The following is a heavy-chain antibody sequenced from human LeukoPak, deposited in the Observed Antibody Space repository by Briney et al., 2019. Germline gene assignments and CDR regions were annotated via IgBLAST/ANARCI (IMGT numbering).Heavy chain of an antibody. CDR1: GFTFTNYN. D-gene: IGHD6-13*01. CDR3: AKGSSSWYPFDY. Sequence: GGSLRLSCAASGFTFTNYNMNWVRQAPGKGLEWVSAISGGGDSTYFADSVKGRFTISRDNSKNTLYLQMNTLGAEDTAVYYCAKGSSSWYPFDYWGQGTLVTVSS. V-gene: IGHV3-23*01. CDR2: ISGGGDST. J-gene: IGHJ4*02.